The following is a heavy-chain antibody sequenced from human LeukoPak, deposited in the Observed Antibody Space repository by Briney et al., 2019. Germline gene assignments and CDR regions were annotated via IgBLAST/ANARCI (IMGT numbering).Heavy chain of an antibody. CDR1: GFTFSSYA. V-gene: IGHV3-30*04. D-gene: IGHD1-26*01. CDR3: ARSRELLDY. J-gene: IGHJ4*02. CDR2: ISYDGSNK. Sequence: PGGSLRLSCAASGFTFSSYAMHWVRQAPGKGLEWVAVISYDGSNKYYADSVKGRFTITRDNSKNTLYLQMNSLRAEDTAVHYCARSRELLDYWGQGTLVTVSS.